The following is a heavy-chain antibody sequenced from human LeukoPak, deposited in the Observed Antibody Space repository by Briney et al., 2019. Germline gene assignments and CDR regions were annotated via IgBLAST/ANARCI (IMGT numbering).Heavy chain of an antibody. CDR1: GGTFSSYA. CDR2: IIPIFGTA. D-gene: IGHD5-18*01. J-gene: IGHJ6*03. V-gene: IGHV1-69*13. Sequence: ASVKVSCKASGGTFSSYAISWVRQAPGQGLEWMGGIIPIFGTANYAQKFQGRVTITADESTSTAYMELSSLRSEDTAVYYCARWLPQDYYYYMDVWGKGTTVTVSS. CDR3: ARWLPQDYYYYMDV.